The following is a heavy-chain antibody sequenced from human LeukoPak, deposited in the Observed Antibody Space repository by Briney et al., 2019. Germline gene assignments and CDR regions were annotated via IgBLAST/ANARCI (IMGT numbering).Heavy chain of an antibody. D-gene: IGHD2-15*01. CDR3: VRAPCSGGSCYSDFDY. J-gene: IGHJ4*02. CDR1: GYIFTGHY. V-gene: IGHV1-2*02. CDR2: INPNSGGT. Sequence: ASVKVSCKASGYIFTGHYLHWVRQAPGQGLEWMGWINPNSGGTNYAQKFQGRVTMTRDTSISTAYMELSRLRSDDTAVYYCVRAPCSGGSCYSDFDYWGQGTLVTVSS.